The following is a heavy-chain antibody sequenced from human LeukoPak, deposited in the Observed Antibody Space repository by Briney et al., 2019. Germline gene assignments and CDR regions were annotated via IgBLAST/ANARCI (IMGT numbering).Heavy chain of an antibody. J-gene: IGHJ4*02. V-gene: IGHV3-30*04. CDR3: AKVTFGELLIPLDY. Sequence: GGSLRLSCAASGFTFSSYAMHWVRQAPGKGLEWVAVISYDGSNKYYADSVKGRFTISRDNSKNTLYLQMNSLRAEDTAVYYCAKVTFGELLIPLDYWGQGTLVTVSS. CDR1: GFTFSSYA. D-gene: IGHD3-10*01. CDR2: ISYDGSNK.